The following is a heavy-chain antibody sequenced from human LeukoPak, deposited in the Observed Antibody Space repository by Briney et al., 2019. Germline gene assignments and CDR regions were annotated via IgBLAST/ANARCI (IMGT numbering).Heavy chain of an antibody. CDR2: IIPIFGTA. J-gene: IGHJ4*02. V-gene: IGHV1-69*06. D-gene: IGHD5-18*01. CDR3: ARDPALVDTGDY. Sequence: ASVKVSCKASGYTFTSYDINWVRQAPGQGLEWMGGIIPIFGTANYAQKFQGRVTITADKSTSTAYMELSSLRSEDTAVYYCARDPALVDTGDYWGQGTLVTVSS. CDR1: GYTFTSYD.